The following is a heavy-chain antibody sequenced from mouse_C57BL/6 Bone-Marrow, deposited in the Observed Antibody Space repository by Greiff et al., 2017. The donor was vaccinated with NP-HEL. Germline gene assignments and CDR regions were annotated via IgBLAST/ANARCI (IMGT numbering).Heavy chain of an antibody. Sequence: VQLQQSGPELVKPGASVKIPCKASGYTFTDYNMDWVKQSHGKSLEWIGDINPNNGGTNYNQKFKGKATLTVDKSSRTAYMELRSLTSEDTAVYYCARSPYDYDVWFAYWGQGTLVTVSA. J-gene: IGHJ3*01. CDR3: ARSPYDYDVWFAY. D-gene: IGHD2-4*01. V-gene: IGHV1-18*01. CDR1: GYTFTDYN. CDR2: INPNNGGT.